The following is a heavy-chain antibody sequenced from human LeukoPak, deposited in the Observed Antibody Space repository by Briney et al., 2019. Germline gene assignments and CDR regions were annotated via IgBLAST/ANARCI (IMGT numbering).Heavy chain of an antibody. CDR1: GGSISSYY. D-gene: IGHD2-15*01. CDR3: ARHFPFGYCSGGSCYGVAFDI. CDR2: IYYSGST. V-gene: IGHV4-59*08. J-gene: IGHJ3*02. Sequence: SETLSLTCTVSGGSISSYYWSWIRQPPGKGLEWIGYIYYSGSTNYNPSLKSRVTISVDTSKNQFSLKLSSVTAADTAVYYCARHFPFGYCSGGSCYGVAFDIWGQGTMVTVSS.